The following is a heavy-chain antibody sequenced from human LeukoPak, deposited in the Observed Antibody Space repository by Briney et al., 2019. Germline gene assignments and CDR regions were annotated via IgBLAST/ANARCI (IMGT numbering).Heavy chain of an antibody. CDR1: GFTFSSYG. Sequence: PGRSLRLSCAASGFTFSSYGMHWVRQAPGKGLEWVAVIWYDGSNKYYADSVKGRFTISRDNSKNTLYLQMNSLRAEDTAVYYCAKDLTLPRRPDDSSGSWGQGTLVTVSS. V-gene: IGHV3-33*06. CDR2: IWYDGSNK. J-gene: IGHJ5*02. D-gene: IGHD3-22*01. CDR3: AKDLTLPRRPDDSSGS.